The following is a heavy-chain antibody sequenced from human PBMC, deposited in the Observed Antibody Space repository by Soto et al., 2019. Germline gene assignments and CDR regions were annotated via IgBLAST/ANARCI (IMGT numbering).Heavy chain of an antibody. D-gene: IGHD3-10*01. J-gene: IGHJ6*03. CDR3: ARVRKEDYFASGSVPFHYYYYMDV. Sequence: ASVKVSCKATGYTFTSHDINWVRQATGQGLEWMGWVNPNSGNAGYAQKFQGRVTMTRNTSISSAYMELSSLRSEDTAVYYCARVRKEDYFASGSVPFHYYYYMDVWGKGTTVTVSS. CDR1: GYTFTSHD. CDR2: VNPNSGNA. V-gene: IGHV1-8*01.